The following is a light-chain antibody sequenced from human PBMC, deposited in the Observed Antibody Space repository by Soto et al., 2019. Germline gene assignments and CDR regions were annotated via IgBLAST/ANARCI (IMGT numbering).Light chain of an antibody. J-gene: IGKJ1*01. V-gene: IGKV1-5*01. CDR1: QSISSW. CDR2: DAS. Sequence: DIQMTQSPSTLSASVGDRVTITCRASQSISSWLAWYQQKPGKAPKLLIYDASSLESGVPSRFSGSGSGTEFTLTISSLQPDDFATYYCQQYNSLTWTFXQGTKVDIK. CDR3: QQYNSLTWT.